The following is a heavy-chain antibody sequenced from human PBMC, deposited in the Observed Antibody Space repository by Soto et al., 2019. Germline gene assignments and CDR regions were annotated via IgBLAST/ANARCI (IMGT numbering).Heavy chain of an antibody. Sequence: EVQLLESGGGLVQPGGSLRLSCAASGFSFSNYAMSWVRQAPGKGLEWVSAISSSGGSTYYADSVKGRFTISRDNPKNTLYLQVHSLRAEDTALYFCAKWFRSAVTSRSYFDYWGQGTLVTVSS. CDR2: ISSSGGST. V-gene: IGHV3-23*01. CDR3: AKWFRSAVTSRSYFDY. CDR1: GFSFSNYA. D-gene: IGHD4-17*01. J-gene: IGHJ4*02.